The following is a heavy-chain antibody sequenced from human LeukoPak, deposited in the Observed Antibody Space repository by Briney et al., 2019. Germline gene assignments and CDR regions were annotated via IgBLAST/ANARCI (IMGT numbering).Heavy chain of an antibody. D-gene: IGHD3-10*01. CDR2: INHSGST. CDR1: GGSFSGYY. CDR3: ARKNGYYYGSGAPFDY. J-gene: IGHJ4*02. V-gene: IGHV4-34*01. Sequence: SETLSLTCAVYGGSFSGYYWSWIRQPPGKGLEWIGEINHSGSTNYNPSLKSRVTISVDTSKNQFPLKLGSVTAADTAVYYCARKNGYYYGSGAPFDYWGQGTLVTVSS.